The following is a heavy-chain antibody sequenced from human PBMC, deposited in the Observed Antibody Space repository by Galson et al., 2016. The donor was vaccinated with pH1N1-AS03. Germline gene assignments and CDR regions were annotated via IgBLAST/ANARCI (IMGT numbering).Heavy chain of an antibody. CDR3: TRYARGPSF. CDR1: GFTFSDNH. Sequence: SLRLSCAASGFTFSDNHMSWIRQAPGRGLEYIGYISESGSGTVYRDSVKGRFTISRDNAKNSLYQQMNSLRAEDTAVYYCTRYARGPSFGGQGTLVTVSS. CDR2: ISESGSGT. V-gene: IGHV3-11*04. J-gene: IGHJ4*02.